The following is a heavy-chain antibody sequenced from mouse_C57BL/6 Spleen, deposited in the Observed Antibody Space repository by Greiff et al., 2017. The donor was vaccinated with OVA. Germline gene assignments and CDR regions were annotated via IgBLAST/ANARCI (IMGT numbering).Heavy chain of an antibody. J-gene: IGHJ4*01. CDR1: GYTFTDYY. D-gene: IGHD1-1*01. Sequence: VQLKQSGPVLVKPGASVKMSCKASGYTFTDYYMNWVKQSHGKSLEWIGVINPHNGGTSYNQKFKGKATLTVDKSSSTAYMELNSLTSEDSAVYYCASVNYVGAMDYWGQGTSVTVSS. CDR2: INPHNGGT. CDR3: ASVNYVGAMDY. V-gene: IGHV1-19*01.